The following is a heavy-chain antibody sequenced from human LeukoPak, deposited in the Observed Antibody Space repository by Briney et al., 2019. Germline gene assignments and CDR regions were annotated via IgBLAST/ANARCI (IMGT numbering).Heavy chain of an antibody. CDR3: ARDYRGSQYAFDI. D-gene: IGHD1-26*01. CDR1: GGTFSSYV. CDR2: IIPIFGTA. V-gene: IGHV1-69*13. Sequence: VASVKVSCKASGGTFSSYVISWVRQAPGQGLEWMGGIIPIFGTANYAQKFQGRVTITADESTSTAYMEMSSLRSEDTAVYYCARDYRGSQYAFDIWGQGTMVTVSS. J-gene: IGHJ3*02.